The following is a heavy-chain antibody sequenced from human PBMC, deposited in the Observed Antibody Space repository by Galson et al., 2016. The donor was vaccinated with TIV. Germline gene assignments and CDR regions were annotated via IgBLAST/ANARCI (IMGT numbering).Heavy chain of an antibody. Sequence: LSLTCTVSGGSISSGGYYWSWIRQHPGKGLEWIGYIYYSGSTYYNPSLKSRVTISVDTSKNQFSLRLSSVTAADTAVYYCARDAVGATPYNWFDPWGQGTLVTVSS. V-gene: IGHV4-31*03. CDR3: ARDAVGATPYNWFDP. D-gene: IGHD1-26*01. J-gene: IGHJ5*02. CDR2: IYYSGST. CDR1: GGSISSGGYY.